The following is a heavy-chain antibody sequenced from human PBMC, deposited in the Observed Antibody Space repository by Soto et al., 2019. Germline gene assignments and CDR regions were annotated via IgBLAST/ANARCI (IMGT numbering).Heavy chain of an antibody. CDR3: ARLWFTPRDAFDI. D-gene: IGHD2-21*01. CDR1: GFTFSDYY. Sequence: PGGSLRLSCAASGFTFSDYYMSWIRQAPVKGLEWVSYISSSGSTIYYADSVKGRFTISRDNAKNSLYLQMNSLRAEDTAVYYCARLWFTPRDAFDIWGQGTMVTVSS. J-gene: IGHJ3*02. CDR2: ISSSGSTI. V-gene: IGHV3-11*01.